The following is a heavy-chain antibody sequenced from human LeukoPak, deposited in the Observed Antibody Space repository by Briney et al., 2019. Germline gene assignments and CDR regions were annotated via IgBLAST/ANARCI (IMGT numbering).Heavy chain of an antibody. J-gene: IGHJ4*02. CDR2: ISAYNGNT. Sequence: ASVKVSCKASGYTFTSYGISWMRQAPGQGLEWMGWISAYNGNTNYAQKLQGRVTMTTDTSTSTAYMELRSLRSDDTAVYYCARDPTLYDSSGYTDYWGQGTLVTVSS. CDR3: ARDPTLYDSSGYTDY. CDR1: GYTFTSYG. D-gene: IGHD3-22*01. V-gene: IGHV1-18*01.